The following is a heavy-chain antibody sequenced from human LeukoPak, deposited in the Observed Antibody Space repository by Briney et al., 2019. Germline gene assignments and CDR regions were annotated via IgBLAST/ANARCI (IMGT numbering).Heavy chain of an antibody. CDR1: GGSFSGYY. CDR2: INHSGST. D-gene: IGHD6-6*01. Sequence: SETLSLTCAVYGGSFSGYYWSWIRQPPGKGLEWIGEINHSGSTNYNPSLKSRVTISVDTSKNQFSLKLSSVTAADTAAYYCARQSVLRRNFDYWGQGTLVTVSS. V-gene: IGHV4-34*01. CDR3: ARQSVLRRNFDY. J-gene: IGHJ4*02.